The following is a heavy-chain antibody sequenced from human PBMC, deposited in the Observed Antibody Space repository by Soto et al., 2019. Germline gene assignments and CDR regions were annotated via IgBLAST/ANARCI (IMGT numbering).Heavy chain of an antibody. CDR3: ARAFPPASGWFDP. Sequence: ASVKVSCKASGGTFSSYAISWVRQAPGQGLEWMGGIIPIFGTANYAQKFQGRVTITADESTSTAYMELSSLRSEDTAVYYCARAFPPASGWFDPWGQGTLVTVSS. D-gene: IGHD2-2*01. CDR2: IIPIFGTA. J-gene: IGHJ5*02. CDR1: GGTFSSYA. V-gene: IGHV1-69*13.